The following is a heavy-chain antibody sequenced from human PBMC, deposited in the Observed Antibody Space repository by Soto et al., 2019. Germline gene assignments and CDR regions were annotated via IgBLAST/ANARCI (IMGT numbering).Heavy chain of an antibody. CDR3: ARGYGGARTGDNDFDY. CDR1: GYTFTSYG. V-gene: IGHV1-18*01. D-gene: IGHD1-26*01. CDR2: IRAYNGNT. J-gene: IGHJ4*01. Sequence: SVKVSSKASGYTFTSYGIRCVRQAPGQGLEWTGWIRAYNGNTNYAQKLQGRVTMTTDTSTSTAYMVLRSLRSDDRAVYYVARGYGGARTGDNDFDYWGQGTLVTVSS.